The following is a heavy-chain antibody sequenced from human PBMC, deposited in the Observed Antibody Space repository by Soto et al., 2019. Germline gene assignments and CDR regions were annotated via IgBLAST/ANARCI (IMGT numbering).Heavy chain of an antibody. J-gene: IGHJ4*02. V-gene: IGHV4-59*08. CDR3: ARLHSSSWAKHLDS. CDR2: IYYSGST. D-gene: IGHD6-13*01. CDR1: GGSISSYY. Sequence: QVQLQESGPGLVKPSETLSLTCTVSGGSISSYYWSWIRQPPGKGLEWIGYIYYSGSTNYNPSLKSRCTISVDTSKNQFPLKRSSVTAADTAVYYCARLHSSSWAKHLDSWGQGTLVTVSS.